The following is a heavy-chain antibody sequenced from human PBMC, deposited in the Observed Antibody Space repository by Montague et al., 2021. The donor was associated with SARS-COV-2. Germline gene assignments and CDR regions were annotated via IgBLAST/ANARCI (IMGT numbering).Heavy chain of an antibody. CDR2: IYHSGST. J-gene: IGHJ2*01. V-gene: IGHV4-4*02. CDR3: AREFRTYGYGGQYWYFDL. D-gene: IGHD3-10*01. CDR1: GGSISSSHW. Sequence: SETRSLTCAVSGGSISSSHWWSWVRQPPGKGLEWIGEIYHSGSTSYNPSLKSRVTISIDKSKNQFSLKLSSVTAADTAVYYCAREFRTYGYGGQYWYFDLWGRGTLVTVSS.